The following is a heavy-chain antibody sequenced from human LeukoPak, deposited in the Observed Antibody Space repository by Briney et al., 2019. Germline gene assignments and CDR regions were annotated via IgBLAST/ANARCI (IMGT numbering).Heavy chain of an antibody. CDR1: GFTFSSYG. V-gene: IGHV3-30*02. Sequence: PGGSLRLSCAASGFTFSSYGMHWVRQAPGKVLEWVAFIRYDGSNKYYADFVKGRFTISRDNSKNTLYLQMNSLRAEDTAVYYCAKGGYYYDSSGTNPNFDYWGQGTLVTVSS. J-gene: IGHJ4*02. CDR2: IRYDGSNK. D-gene: IGHD3-22*01. CDR3: AKGGYYYDSSGTNPNFDY.